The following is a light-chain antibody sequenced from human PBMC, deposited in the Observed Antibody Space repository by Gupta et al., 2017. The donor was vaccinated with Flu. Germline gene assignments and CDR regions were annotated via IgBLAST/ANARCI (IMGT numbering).Light chain of an antibody. CDR2: GAS. CDR1: QSVSSS. Sequence: EIVMTQSPATLSVSPGERVTLSCRASQSVSSSLAWYQQKPGQAPRLLIYGASIRATGSPDRCSGSGSETEFTLTISSLQAEDFAVYYCQQYNNWPLYTFGQGTKLEIK. V-gene: IGKV3-15*01. J-gene: IGKJ2*01. CDR3: QQYNNWPLYT.